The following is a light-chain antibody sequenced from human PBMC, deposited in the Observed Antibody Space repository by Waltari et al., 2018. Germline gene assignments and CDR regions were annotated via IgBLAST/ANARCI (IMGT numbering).Light chain of an antibody. CDR2: WAS. CDR3: QQYYSTPLT. CDR1: QSVLYSSNNKNY. J-gene: IGKJ4*01. Sequence: DIVMTQSPDSLAVSLGERATINCKSSQSVLYSSNNKNYLAWYQQKPGQPAKLLIDWASTRESGVPDRFSGSGSGTDFTLTISSLQAEDVAVYYCQQYYSTPLTFGGGTKVEIK. V-gene: IGKV4-1*01.